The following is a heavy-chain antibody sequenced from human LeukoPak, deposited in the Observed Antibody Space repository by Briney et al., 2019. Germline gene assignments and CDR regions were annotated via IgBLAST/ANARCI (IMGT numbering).Heavy chain of an antibody. V-gene: IGHV3-21*01. Sequence: GGSLRLSRAASGFTFSSYTMNWVRQAPGKGLEWVSSITSGSGFKFYADSVKGRFTISRDNAKNSLYLQMNSLRAEDTAVYYCARVAGESRDYWGQGTLVTVSS. CDR1: GFTFSSYT. CDR2: ITSGSGFK. J-gene: IGHJ4*02. CDR3: ARVAGESRDY.